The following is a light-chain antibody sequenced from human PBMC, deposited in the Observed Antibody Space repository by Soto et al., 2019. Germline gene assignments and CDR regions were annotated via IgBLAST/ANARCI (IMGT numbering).Light chain of an antibody. V-gene: IGKV3-15*01. CDR1: QSVSSN. J-gene: IGKJ3*01. CDR3: QQYNNWPQT. CDR2: VAS. Sequence: EIVMTQSPATLSVSPGERATLSCRASQSVSSNLAWYQQKPGQAPRLLIYVASTRATGIPARFSGSGSGTEFTLTINSLQSEDFAVYYCQQYNNWPQTFGPGTKVDIK.